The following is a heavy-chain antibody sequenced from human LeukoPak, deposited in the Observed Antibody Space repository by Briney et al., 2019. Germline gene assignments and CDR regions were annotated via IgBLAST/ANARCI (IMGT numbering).Heavy chain of an antibody. CDR1: GSSISSYY. CDR2: IYTSGRT. V-gene: IGHV4-4*09. D-gene: IGHD3-10*01. Sequence: SDPLSLTCTVSGSSISSYYSSWIPQPPGKGLEWIGYIYTSGRTNYNPPLNSPVTTSLHTTKNQFPPKLGAATPADTAVYYCARQVRGYAPRDWGEGNLVTVSS. CDR3: ARQVRGYAPRD. J-gene: IGHJ4*02.